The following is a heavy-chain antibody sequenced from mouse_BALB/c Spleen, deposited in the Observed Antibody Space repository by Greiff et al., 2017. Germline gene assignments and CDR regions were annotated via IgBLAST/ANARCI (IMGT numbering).Heavy chain of an antibody. Sequence: EVKLMESGGGLVQPGGSRKLSCAASGFTFSSFGMHWVRQAPEKGLEWVAYISSGSSTIYYADTVKGRFTISRDNPKNTLFLQMTSLRSEDTAMYYCARVWSPYGYDGEWAMDYWGQGTSVTVSS. D-gene: IGHD2-2*01. V-gene: IGHV5-17*02. J-gene: IGHJ4*01. CDR2: ISSGSSTI. CDR3: ARVWSPYGYDGEWAMDY. CDR1: GFTFSSFG.